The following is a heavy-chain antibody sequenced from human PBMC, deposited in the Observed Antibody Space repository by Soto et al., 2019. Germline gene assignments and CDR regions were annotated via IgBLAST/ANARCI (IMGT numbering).Heavy chain of an antibody. Sequence: QVQLVQSGAEVQKPGSSVKVSCKASGGTFSSYAISWVRQAPGQGLEWMGGIIPIFGTANYAQKFQGRVTITADESTSTAYMELSSLRSEDTAVYYCARSPLYYYDSSGYYFHWGQGTLVTVSS. J-gene: IGHJ4*02. CDR1: GGTFSSYA. CDR3: ARSPLYYYDSSGYYFH. V-gene: IGHV1-69*01. CDR2: IIPIFGTA. D-gene: IGHD3-22*01.